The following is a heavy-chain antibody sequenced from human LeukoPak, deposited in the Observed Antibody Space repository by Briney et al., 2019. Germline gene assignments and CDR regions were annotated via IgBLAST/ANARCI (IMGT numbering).Heavy chain of an antibody. CDR1: GFTFSSYA. D-gene: IGHD6-6*01. V-gene: IGHV3-23*01. CDR2: ISGSGGST. J-gene: IGHJ4*02. Sequence: GGSLRLSCAASGFTFSSYAMSWVRQAPGKGLEWVSAISGSGGSTYYADSVKGRFTISRDNSKNTLYLQMNSLRAEDTAVYYCAKDGPEYSSSVGPFDYWGQGTLVTVSS. CDR3: AKDGPEYSSSVGPFDY.